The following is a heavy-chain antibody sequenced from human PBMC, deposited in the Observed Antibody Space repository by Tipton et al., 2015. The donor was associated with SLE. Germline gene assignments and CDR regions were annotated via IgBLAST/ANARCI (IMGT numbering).Heavy chain of an antibody. Sequence: TLSLTCAVYGGSFSGYYWSWIRQPPGKGLEWIGEINHSGSINYNPSLKSRVTISVDTSKNQFSLKLSSVTAADTAVYYCASLLYGSGSYGDDYWGQGTLVTVSS. D-gene: IGHD3-10*01. CDR1: GGSFSGYY. CDR2: INHSGSI. V-gene: IGHV4-34*01. CDR3: ASLLYGSGSYGDDY. J-gene: IGHJ4*02.